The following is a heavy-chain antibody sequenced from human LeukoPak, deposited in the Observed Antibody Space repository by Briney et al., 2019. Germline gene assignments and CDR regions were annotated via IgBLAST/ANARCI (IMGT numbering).Heavy chain of an antibody. CDR1: EFSFSSYG. Sequence: GGSLRLSCAASEFSFSSYGMHWVRQAPGKGLEWVAFIRYDGSNKYYADSVKGRFTISRDNSKNTLYLQMNSLRAEDTAVYYCAKGQVSGYYLLDYWGQGTLVTVSS. D-gene: IGHD3-22*01. CDR3: AKGQVSGYYLLDY. V-gene: IGHV3-30*02. J-gene: IGHJ4*02. CDR2: IRYDGSNK.